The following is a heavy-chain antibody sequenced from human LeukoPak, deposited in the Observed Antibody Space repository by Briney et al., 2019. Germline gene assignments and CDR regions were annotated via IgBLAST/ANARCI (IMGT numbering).Heavy chain of an antibody. CDR2: INYRGET. V-gene: IGHV4-39*01. D-gene: IGHD3/OR15-3a*01. CDR3: ARLDPQSDKDY. CDR1: GGSISRSTYS. J-gene: IGHJ4*02. Sequence: PSETLSLTCTVSGGSISRSTYSWGWIRQPPGKGLEWIGNINYRGETYQNPSLRSRVTISVDTSRNQFSLTLRSVTATDTAVYYCARLDPQSDKDYWGQGTLVTVSS.